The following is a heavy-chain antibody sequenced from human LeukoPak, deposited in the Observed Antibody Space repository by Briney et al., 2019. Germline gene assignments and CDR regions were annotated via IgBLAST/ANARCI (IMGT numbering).Heavy chain of an antibody. CDR2: IYTSGST. CDR1: GGSISSYY. V-gene: IGHV4-4*07. CDR3: ARVGYDYVWGSYRPPYYMDV. J-gene: IGHJ6*03. Sequence: SETLSLTCTVSGGSISSYYWSWIRQPAGKGLEWIGRIYTSGSTNYNPSLKSRVTMSVDTSKNQFSLKLSSVSAADTAVYYCARVGYDYVWGSYRPPYYMDVWGKGTTVTVSS. D-gene: IGHD3-16*02.